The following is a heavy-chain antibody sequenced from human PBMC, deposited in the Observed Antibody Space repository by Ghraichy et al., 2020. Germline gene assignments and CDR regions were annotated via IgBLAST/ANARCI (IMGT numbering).Heavy chain of an antibody. CDR3: AREPLGVRFWGPEY. D-gene: IGHD3-16*01. J-gene: IGHJ4*02. CDR2: ISAYDGNT. V-gene: IGHV1-18*01. Sequence: ASVKVSCKASGYTFTSYGISWVRQAPGQGLEWMGWISAYDGNTNYPQNFQGRITMTTDTSTSTAYMELRSLKSDDTAVYYCAREPLGVRFWGPEYWGQGTLLTVSS. CDR1: GYTFTSYG.